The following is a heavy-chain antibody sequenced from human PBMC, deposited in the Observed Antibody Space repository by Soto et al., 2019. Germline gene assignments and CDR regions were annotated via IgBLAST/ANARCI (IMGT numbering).Heavy chain of an antibody. V-gene: IGHV3-23*01. CDR2: ISGSGDGT. J-gene: IGHJ4*02. CDR1: GFIFSNFG. D-gene: IGHD5-18*01. CDR3: AGPGYSSQDY. Sequence: PGGSLRLSCAASGFIFSNFGMHWVRQAPGKGLEWVSAISGSGDGTDYADSVKGRFTISRDNSKNTLYLQMNSLRAEDTAVYYCAGPGYSSQDYWGQGALVTVSS.